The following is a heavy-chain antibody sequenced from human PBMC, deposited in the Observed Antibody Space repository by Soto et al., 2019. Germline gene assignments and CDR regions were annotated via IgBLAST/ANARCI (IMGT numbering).Heavy chain of an antibody. D-gene: IGHD3-3*01. CDR2: ISSNGGST. V-gene: IGHV3-64*01. CDR1: GFTFSSYA. CDR3: ARGGTYYDFLTYFDY. J-gene: IGHJ4*02. Sequence: GGSLRLSCAASGFTFSSYAMHWVRQAPGKGLEYVSAISSNGGSTYYANSVKGRFTISRDNSKNTLYLQMGSLRAEDMAVYYCARGGTYYDFLTYFDYWGQGTLVTVSS.